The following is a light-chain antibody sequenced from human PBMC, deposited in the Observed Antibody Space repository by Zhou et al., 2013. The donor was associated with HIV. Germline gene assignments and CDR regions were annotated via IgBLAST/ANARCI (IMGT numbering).Light chain of an antibody. CDR2: GTS. Sequence: EIVLTQSPGTLSLPPGERAALSCRASQSVTGSRVAWYQQKPGQTPRLLIYGTSSRATGIPDRFSGSGSETDFTLVISRLEPEDFAVYYCQQYGRSPWTFGQGTKVEIK. CDR3: QQYGRSPWT. CDR1: QSVTGSR. V-gene: IGKV3-20*01. J-gene: IGKJ1*01.